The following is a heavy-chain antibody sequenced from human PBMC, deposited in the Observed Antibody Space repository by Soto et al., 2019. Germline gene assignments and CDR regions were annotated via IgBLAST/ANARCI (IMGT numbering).Heavy chain of an antibody. Sequence: QVQLVHSEAEVKKTGASVKVSCKASGYTFTAYSMHWVRQAPGQGLEWVGWFNPNSGDTIYAQKCQGRVTLTRDTSIGTAYMELYSLTSDDTAVYYCAREASAVISLDYWGQGTLVTVSS. CDR1: GYTFTAYS. V-gene: IGHV1-2*02. CDR3: AREASAVISLDY. D-gene: IGHD6-19*01. J-gene: IGHJ4*02. CDR2: FNPNSGDT.